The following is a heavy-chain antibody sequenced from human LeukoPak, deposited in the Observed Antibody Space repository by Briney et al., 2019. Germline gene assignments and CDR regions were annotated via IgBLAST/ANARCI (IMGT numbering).Heavy chain of an antibody. CDR1: GGSISSSNW. CDR3: ATECSGGSCYSNDY. D-gene: IGHD2-15*01. Sequence: PSGTLSLTCAVSGGSISSSNWWSWVRQPPGKGLEWIGEIYHSGSTNYNPSLKSRVTISVDKSKNQFSLRLSSVTAADTAVYYCATECSGGSCYSNDYWGQGTLVTVSS. V-gene: IGHV4-4*02. CDR2: IYHSGST. J-gene: IGHJ4*02.